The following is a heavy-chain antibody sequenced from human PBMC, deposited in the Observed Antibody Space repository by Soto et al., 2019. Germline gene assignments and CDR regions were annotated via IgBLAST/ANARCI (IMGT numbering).Heavy chain of an antibody. D-gene: IGHD6-19*01. CDR1: GGSFSGYY. CDR3: EQWLVERFDY. V-gene: IGHV4-34*01. Sequence: QVQLQQWGAGLLKPSETLSLTCAVYGGSFSGYYWSWIRQPPGKGLEWIGEINHSGSTNYNPSLKSRVTISVDTSKNQFSLKLSSVTAADTAVYYCEQWLVERFDYWGQGTLVTVSS. J-gene: IGHJ4*02. CDR2: INHSGST.